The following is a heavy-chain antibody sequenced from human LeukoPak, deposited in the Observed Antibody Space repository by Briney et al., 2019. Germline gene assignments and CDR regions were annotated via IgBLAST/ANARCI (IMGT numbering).Heavy chain of an antibody. CDR3: ARGSGYYDSSGYYPLFDY. V-gene: IGHV4-59*01. CDR1: GASISSSY. J-gene: IGHJ4*02. D-gene: IGHD3-22*01. CDR2: FYQSGNT. Sequence: SETLSLTCNVSGASISSSYWTWVRQPPGKGLEWIGCFYQSGNTAYNPFLKSRVTISVDTSKNQFSLKLNSVTAADTAVYYCARGSGYYDSSGYYPLFDYWGQGTLVTVSS.